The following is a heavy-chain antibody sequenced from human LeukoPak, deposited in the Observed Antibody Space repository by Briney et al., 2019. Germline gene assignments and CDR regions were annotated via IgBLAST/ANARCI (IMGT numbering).Heavy chain of an antibody. D-gene: IGHD7-27*01. CDR1: GFTFSSHS. CDR3: ARALGIDY. J-gene: IGHJ4*02. CDR2: ISSSSSAI. V-gene: IGHV3-48*01. Sequence: GGSLRLSCAASGFTFSSHSMNWVRQAPGKGLEWVSYISSSSSAIYYADSVKGRFTISRDNAKNSLYLQVNSLRAEDTAVYYCARALGIDYWGQGTLVTVSS.